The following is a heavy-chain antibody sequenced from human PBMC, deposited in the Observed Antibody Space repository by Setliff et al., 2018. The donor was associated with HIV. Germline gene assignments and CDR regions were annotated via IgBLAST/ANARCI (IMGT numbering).Heavy chain of an antibody. Sequence: SETLSLTCDVSGFSISSRYYWGWIRQSPGKGLEWIGNIYHTGSSYYNPSLNDRATISLETSKNQFSLRVNSVTAADTAFYYCARAYYTGGYSAYWGQGSLVTVSS. CDR2: IYHTGSS. D-gene: IGHD2-8*02. V-gene: IGHV4-38-2*01. J-gene: IGHJ4*02. CDR1: GFSISSRYY. CDR3: ARAYYTGGYSAY.